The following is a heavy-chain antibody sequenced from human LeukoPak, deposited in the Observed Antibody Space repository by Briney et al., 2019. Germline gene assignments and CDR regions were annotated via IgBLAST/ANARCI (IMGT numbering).Heavy chain of an antibody. V-gene: IGHV3-73*01. CDR1: GFTFSGSA. Sequence: PEGSLRLSCAASGFTFSGSAIHWVRQSSGKGLEWVGHIDKKDNFYATTSAASVTGRFTISRDDSKNTAYLQMNSLKTEDTALYYCTRDSGTYNWLDPWGQGTLVTVSS. D-gene: IGHD1-26*01. J-gene: IGHJ5*02. CDR2: IDKKDNFYAT. CDR3: TRDSGTYNWLDP.